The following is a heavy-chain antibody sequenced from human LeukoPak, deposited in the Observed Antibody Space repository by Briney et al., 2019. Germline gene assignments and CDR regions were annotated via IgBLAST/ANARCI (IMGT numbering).Heavy chain of an antibody. CDR2: IIPIFGTA. V-gene: IGHV1-69*13. CDR1: GGTFSSYA. CDR3: ARESDYGDNPAEYFQH. D-gene: IGHD4-17*01. Sequence: SVKVSCKASGGTFSSYAISWVRQAPGQGLEWMGGIIPIFGTANYAQKFQGRVTITADESTSTAYMELSSLRSEDTAVYYCARESDYGDNPAEYFQHWGQGTLVTVSS. J-gene: IGHJ1*01.